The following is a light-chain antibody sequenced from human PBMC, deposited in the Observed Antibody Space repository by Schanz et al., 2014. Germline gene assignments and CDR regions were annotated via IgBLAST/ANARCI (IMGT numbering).Light chain of an antibody. Sequence: QSALTQPASVSGSPGQSITISCTGTSSDVGSYNLVSWYQQHPGKAPKLMIYEGSKRPSGVSYRFSGSKSGNTASLTISGLQADDEADYYCSSYTSSSTRVFGGGTKLTVL. V-gene: IGLV2-14*02. CDR3: SSYTSSSTRV. J-gene: IGLJ3*02. CDR2: EGS. CDR1: SSDVGSYNL.